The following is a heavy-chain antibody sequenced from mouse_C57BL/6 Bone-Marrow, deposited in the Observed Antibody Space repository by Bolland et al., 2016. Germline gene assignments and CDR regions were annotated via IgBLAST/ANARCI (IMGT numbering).Heavy chain of an antibody. V-gene: IGHV3-8*01. CDR3: ARHGAQAGAMDY. CDR2: GST. J-gene: IGHJ4*01. D-gene: IGHD3-2*02. Sequence: GSTYYNPSLKSRISITRDTSKNQYDLQLNSVTTEDTATYYCARHGAQAGAMDYWGQGTS.